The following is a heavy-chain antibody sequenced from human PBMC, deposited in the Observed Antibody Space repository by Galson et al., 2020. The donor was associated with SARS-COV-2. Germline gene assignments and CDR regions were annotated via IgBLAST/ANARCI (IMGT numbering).Heavy chain of an antibody. V-gene: IGHV3-30-3*01. D-gene: IGHD6-13*01. J-gene: IGHJ4*02. CDR3: ARALYGSPTASPFY. CDR1: GFSFSNYA. Sequence: GGSLRLSCAASGFSFSNYAMHWVRQAPGKGLEWVAVISYDGSNKFYTDSVKGRFTISRDNSKNTLYLQMNSLGSDDTAVYYCARALYGSPTASPFYWGQGTPVTLSS. CDR2: ISYDGSNK.